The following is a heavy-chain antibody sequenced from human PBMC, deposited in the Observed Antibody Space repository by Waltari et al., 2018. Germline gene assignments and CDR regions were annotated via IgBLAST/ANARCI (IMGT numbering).Heavy chain of an antibody. V-gene: IGHV4-34*01. CDR2: INHSGST. CDR3: ARGWYYDYVWGSYRPYYGMDV. D-gene: IGHD3-16*02. Sequence: WIRQPPGKGLEWIGEINHSGSTNYNPSLKSRVTISVDTSKNQFSLKLSSVTAADTAVYYCARGWYYDYVWGSYRPYYGMDVWGQGTTVTVSS. J-gene: IGHJ6*02.